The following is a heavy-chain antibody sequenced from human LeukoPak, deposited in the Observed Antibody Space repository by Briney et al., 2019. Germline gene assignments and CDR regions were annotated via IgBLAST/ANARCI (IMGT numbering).Heavy chain of an antibody. J-gene: IGHJ4*02. D-gene: IGHD3-10*01. CDR2: IKHDGSEK. Sequence: GGSLRLSCAASGFIFTGYFMSWVRQAPGKGLEWVASIKHDGSEKYYVDSVRGRFTISRDNSKNTVYLQINSLRTEDTAVYYCATDDGFWEWGQGTLVIVSS. CDR1: GFIFTGYF. CDR3: ATDDGFWE. V-gene: IGHV3-7*01.